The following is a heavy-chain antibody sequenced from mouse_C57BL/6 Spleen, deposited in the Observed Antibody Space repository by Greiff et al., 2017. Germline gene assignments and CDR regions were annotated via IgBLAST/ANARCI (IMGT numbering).Heavy chain of an antibody. D-gene: IGHD1-1*01. J-gene: IGHJ3*01. CDR2: IYPGDGDT. CDR1: GYAFSSYW. V-gene: IGHV1-80*01. CDR3: ARKRDFCGSSLFAY. Sequence: VKLVESGAELVKPGASVKISCKASGYAFSSYWMNWVKQRPGQGLEWIGQIYPGDGDTNYNGKFKGKATLTADKSSSTAYMQLSSLTSEDSAVYFCARKRDFCGSSLFAYWGQGTLVTVSA.